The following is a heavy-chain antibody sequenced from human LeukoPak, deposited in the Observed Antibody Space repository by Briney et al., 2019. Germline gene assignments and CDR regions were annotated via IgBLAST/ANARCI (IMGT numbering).Heavy chain of an antibody. Sequence: SETLSLTCTVSGGSIISGDYYWTWIRQPPGKGLEWIGYIYYSGRTYYNPSLKSRLAISVYTSKNQFSLNLTSVTAADTAIYFCARYYATLSSMDVWGKGTTVTVSS. J-gene: IGHJ6*03. D-gene: IGHD3-9*01. CDR2: IYYSGRT. V-gene: IGHV4-30-4*08. CDR3: ARYYATLSSMDV. CDR1: GGSIISGDYY.